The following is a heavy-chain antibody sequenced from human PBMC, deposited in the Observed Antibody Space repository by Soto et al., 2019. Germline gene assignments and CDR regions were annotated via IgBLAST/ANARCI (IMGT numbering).Heavy chain of an antibody. Sequence: SETLSLTCTVSGGSINSNNYYWAWIRQPPGKGLAWIASIYYDGSTYYNPSLKSRVSISVDTSKNHFSLKLTSATAADTAVYYCAKVVVAATRHTDFDSWGQGTLVTVSS. CDR2: IYYDGST. V-gene: IGHV4-39*02. J-gene: IGHJ4*02. D-gene: IGHD2-15*01. CDR3: AKVVVAATRHTDFDS. CDR1: GGSINSNNYY.